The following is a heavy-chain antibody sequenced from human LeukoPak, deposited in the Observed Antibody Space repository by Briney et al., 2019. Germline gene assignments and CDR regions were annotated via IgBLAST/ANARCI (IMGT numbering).Heavy chain of an antibody. Sequence: GRSLRLSCEASGFTFSSSDIHWVRQAPGKGLEWVAFISYDGSDKYYAESVKGRFTVSRDNSKHTLYLQMNSLRVEDTAVYYCAKDRGWCFEYWGQGTLVTVSS. V-gene: IGHV3-30*18. CDR2: ISYDGSDK. D-gene: IGHD6-19*01. CDR3: AKDRGWCFEY. J-gene: IGHJ4*02. CDR1: GFTFSSSD.